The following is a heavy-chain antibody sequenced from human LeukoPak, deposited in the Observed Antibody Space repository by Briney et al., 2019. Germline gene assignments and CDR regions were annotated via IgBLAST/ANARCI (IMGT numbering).Heavy chain of an antibody. Sequence: SETLSLTCTVSGGSISSGGYYWSWIRQHPGKGLEWIGYIYYSGSTYYNPSLKSRVTISVDTSKNQFSLKLSSVTAADTAVYYCGRGEYSGSYEIFDHWGQGTLVTVSS. J-gene: IGHJ4*02. CDR3: GRGEYSGSYEIFDH. V-gene: IGHV4-31*03. CDR2: IYYSGST. D-gene: IGHD1-26*01. CDR1: GGSISSGGYY.